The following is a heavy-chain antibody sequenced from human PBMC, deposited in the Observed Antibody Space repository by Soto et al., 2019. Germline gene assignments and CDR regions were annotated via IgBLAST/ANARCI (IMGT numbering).Heavy chain of an antibody. Sequence: QVQLVESGGGVVQPGRSLRLSCAASGFSFPRFGMHWVRQAPGKGLEWVALITYEGSQIYYADAVKGRFTISRDNGDNTLSLQMDNLGTEDTATYFCAKGGAEMNWANYYGLDVWGQGTTVTVSS. J-gene: IGHJ6*02. D-gene: IGHD7-27*01. V-gene: IGHV3-30*18. CDR1: GFSFPRFG. CDR3: AKGGAEMNWANYYGLDV. CDR2: ITYEGSQI.